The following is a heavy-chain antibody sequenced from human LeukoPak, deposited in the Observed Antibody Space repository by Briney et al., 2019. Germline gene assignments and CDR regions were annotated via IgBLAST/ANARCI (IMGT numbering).Heavy chain of an antibody. V-gene: IGHV4-30-4*01. CDR3: ARRRWAAAGTLRWFDP. D-gene: IGHD6-13*01. Sequence: SETLSLTCTVSGGSISSGDYYWSWIRQPPGKDLEWIGYIYYSGSTYYNPSLKSRVTISVDTSKNQFSLKLCSVTAADTAVYYCARRRWAAAGTLRWFDPWGQGTLVTVSS. J-gene: IGHJ5*02. CDR2: IYYSGST. CDR1: GGSISSGDYY.